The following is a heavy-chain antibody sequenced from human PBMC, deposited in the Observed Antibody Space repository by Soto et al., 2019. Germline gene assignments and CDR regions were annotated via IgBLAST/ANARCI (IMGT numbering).Heavy chain of an antibody. D-gene: IGHD6-19*01. CDR3: ARDLREVAGYYYYYGMDV. Sequence: AASVKVSCKASGYTFTSYGISWVRQAPGQGLEWMGWISAYNGNTNYAQKLQGRVTMTTDTSTSTAYMELRSLRSDDTAVYYCARDLREVAGYYYYYGMDVWGQGTTVTVSS. J-gene: IGHJ6*02. CDR1: GYTFTSYG. V-gene: IGHV1-18*01. CDR2: ISAYNGNT.